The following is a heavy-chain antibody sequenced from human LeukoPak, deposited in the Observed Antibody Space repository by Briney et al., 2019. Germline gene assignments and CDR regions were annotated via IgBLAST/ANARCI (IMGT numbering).Heavy chain of an antibody. Sequence: PSETPSLTCTVSGGSISSYYWSWIRQPPGKGLEWIGYIYYSGSTNYNPSLKSRVTISVDTSKNQFSLKLSSVTAADTAVYYCARDLGWELLRVFDIWGQGTMVTVSS. CDR2: IYYSGST. CDR3: ARDLGWELLRVFDI. D-gene: IGHD1-26*01. J-gene: IGHJ3*02. CDR1: GGSISSYY. V-gene: IGHV4-59*01.